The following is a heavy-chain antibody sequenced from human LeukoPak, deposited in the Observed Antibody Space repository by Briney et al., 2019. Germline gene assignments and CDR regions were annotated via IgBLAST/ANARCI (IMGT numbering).Heavy chain of an antibody. CDR1: GFTVSSNY. D-gene: IGHD4-17*01. J-gene: IGHJ5*02. Sequence: PGGSLRLSCAASGFTVSSNYMSWVRQAPGKGLEWVSVIYSGSSTYYADSVKGRFTISRDNSKNTLYLQMNSLRAEDTAVYYCARVSDYGDYPNWFDPWGQGTLVTVSS. CDR2: IYSGSST. V-gene: IGHV3-53*01. CDR3: ARVSDYGDYPNWFDP.